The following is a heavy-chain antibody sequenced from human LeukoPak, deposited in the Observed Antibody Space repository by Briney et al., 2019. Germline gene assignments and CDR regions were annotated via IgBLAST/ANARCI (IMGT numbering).Heavy chain of an antibody. CDR3: ARVHSSSWAYFDN. D-gene: IGHD6-13*01. CDR2: IWYDGSSK. V-gene: IGHV3-33*01. J-gene: IGHJ4*02. Sequence: GGSLRLSCAASGFTFSSYDMHWVRQAPAKGLEWVAVIWYDGSSKYYADSVKGRFTISRDNSKNTLYLQMDSLRAEDTAVYYCARVHSSSWAYFDNWGQGTLVTVSS. CDR1: GFTFSSYD.